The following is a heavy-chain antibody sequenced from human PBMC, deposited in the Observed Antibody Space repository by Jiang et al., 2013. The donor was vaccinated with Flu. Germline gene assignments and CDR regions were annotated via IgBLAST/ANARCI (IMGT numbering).Heavy chain of an antibody. J-gene: IGHJ6*04. CDR3: VRGGYASGFYLYGMDV. CDR2: IGSGGDT. D-gene: IGHD6-19*01. V-gene: IGHV3-13*01. Sequence: VQLVESGGDLVQPGGSLRLSCAASGFTFSSSDMHWVRQISGKGLEWVAAIGSGGDTYYLESVKGRFTVSRDNAEKSLFLQLNSLTDGDTAVYYCVRGGYASGFYLYGMDVWGNGTTVTVSS. CDR1: GFTFSSSD.